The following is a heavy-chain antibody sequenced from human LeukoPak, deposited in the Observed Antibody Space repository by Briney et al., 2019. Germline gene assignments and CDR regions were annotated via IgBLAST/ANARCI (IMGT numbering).Heavy chain of an antibody. J-gene: IGHJ6*03. Sequence: SETLSLTCTVSGGSISSNGYYWGWIRQPPGKGLECIGSIHYSGTTYDNPSLKSRVTLSVDTSKNQFSLKLSSVTAADTAVYYCARAQGYCSSTSCYGYYMDVWGKGTTVTVSS. CDR3: ARAQGYCSSTSCYGYYMDV. V-gene: IGHV4-39*01. CDR2: IHYSGTT. CDR1: GGSISSNGYY. D-gene: IGHD2-2*01.